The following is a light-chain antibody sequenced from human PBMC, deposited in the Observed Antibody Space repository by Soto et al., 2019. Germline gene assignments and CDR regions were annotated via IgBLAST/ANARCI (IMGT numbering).Light chain of an antibody. CDR2: EVS. CDR3: SSYTSGSTRV. Sequence: QSVLTQPASVSGSPGQSITISCTGTSSDVGAYDYVSWYQQRPDKAPKLMIYEVSNRPSGVSNRFSGSKSVNTATLTISGLQAEDEADYYCSSYTSGSTRVFGTGTKVTVL. V-gene: IGLV2-14*03. CDR1: SSDVGAYDY. J-gene: IGLJ1*01.